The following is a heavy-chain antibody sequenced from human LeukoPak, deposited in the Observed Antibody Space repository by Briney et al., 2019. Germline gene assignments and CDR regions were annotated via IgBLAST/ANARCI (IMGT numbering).Heavy chain of an antibody. Sequence: VGSLRLSCSASGFTFTNYAMHWVRQAPGKALEWVSTIGGGGENTYYADSVKGRFIISRDNSKNTFYLQMNSLRAEDTAVYYCAKVLSGSQDYWGQGTLVTVFS. CDR2: IGGGGENT. CDR1: GFTFTNYA. J-gene: IGHJ4*02. CDR3: AKVLSGSQDY. V-gene: IGHV3-23*01. D-gene: IGHD1-26*01.